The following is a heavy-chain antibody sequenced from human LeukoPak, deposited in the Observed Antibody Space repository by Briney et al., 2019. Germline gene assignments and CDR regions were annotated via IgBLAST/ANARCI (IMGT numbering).Heavy chain of an antibody. D-gene: IGHD2-15*01. V-gene: IGHV1-2*02. CDR3: ARRLVAASNWFDP. Sequence: ASVKLSCKSSGYTFTGYYIHWERQSPGQGLEWIGWINPNSGGRNYAQKYQARVTMTRDTSISTAYMELSRLRSDDTAVYYCARRLVAASNWFDPWGQGTLVTVSS. CDR2: INPNSGGR. J-gene: IGHJ5*02. CDR1: GYTFTGYY.